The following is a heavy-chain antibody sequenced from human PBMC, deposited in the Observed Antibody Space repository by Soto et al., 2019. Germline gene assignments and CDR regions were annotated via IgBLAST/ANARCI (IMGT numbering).Heavy chain of an antibody. D-gene: IGHD1-26*01. CDR3: ARTPRIVGPVAFDY. CDR2: ISAYNGNT. Sequence: VASVKVSCKASGYTFTSYGISWVRPAPGQGLEWMGWISAYNGNTNYAQKLQGRVTMTTDTSTSTAYMELRSLRSDDTAVYYCARTPRIVGPVAFDYWGQGTLVTGSS. CDR1: GYTFTSYG. V-gene: IGHV1-18*01. J-gene: IGHJ4*02.